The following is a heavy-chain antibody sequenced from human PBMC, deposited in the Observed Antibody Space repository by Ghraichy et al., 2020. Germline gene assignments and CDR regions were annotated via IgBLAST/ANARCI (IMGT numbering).Heavy chain of an antibody. Sequence: ESLNISCTVSGGSVSTDSYYWSWIRQPPGKGLEWIGYIYDNGGTSYNPSLRSRVTLSVDTSKNQFSLKLSSVTAADTAVYYCARETYYYHSSGYYTYYYYGMDVWGQGTTVTVSS. CDR1: GGSVSTDSYY. J-gene: IGHJ6*02. CDR3: ARETYYYHSSGYYTYYYYGMDV. V-gene: IGHV4-61*01. CDR2: IYDNGGT. D-gene: IGHD3-22*01.